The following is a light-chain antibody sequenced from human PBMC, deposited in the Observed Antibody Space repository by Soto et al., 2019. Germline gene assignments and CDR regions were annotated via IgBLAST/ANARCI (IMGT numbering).Light chain of an antibody. CDR1: SSDVGSYNL. CDR3: CSYAGSGTWV. V-gene: IGLV2-23*01. CDR2: EGS. Sequence: QSALTQPASVSGSPGQSITISCTGTSSDVGSYNLVSWCQQHSGKAPKLMIYEGSKRPSGVSNRFSGSKSGNTASLTISGLQAEDEADYYCCSYAGSGTWVFGGGTKLTVL. J-gene: IGLJ3*02.